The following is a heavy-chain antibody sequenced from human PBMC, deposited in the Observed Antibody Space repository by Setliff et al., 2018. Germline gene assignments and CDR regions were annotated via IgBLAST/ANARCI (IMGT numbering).Heavy chain of an antibody. V-gene: IGHV1-69*13. CDR1: GGTFSRSA. CDR3: ARGPQKFYSDTSGYYYDALYYYYMDV. D-gene: IGHD3-22*01. Sequence: GASVKVSCKASGGTFSRSAISWVRQAPGQGLEWMGGIIPIFGTPTYAQKFQGRVTIIADESTSTTYMELSSLRSEDTAVYYCARGPQKFYSDTSGYYYDALYYYYMDVWGKGTTGTAP. CDR2: IIPIFGTP. J-gene: IGHJ6*03.